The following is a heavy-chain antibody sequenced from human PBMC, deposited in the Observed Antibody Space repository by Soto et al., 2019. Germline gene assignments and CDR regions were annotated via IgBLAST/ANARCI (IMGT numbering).Heavy chain of an antibody. J-gene: IGHJ5*02. CDR3: AREYQLLRWFDP. Sequence: VASVKVSCKASGGTFSSYAISWVRQAPGQGLEWMGGIIPIFGTANYAQKFQGRVTITADESTSTAYMELSSLRSEDTAVYYCAREYQLLRWFDPWGQGTLVTVSS. V-gene: IGHV1-69*13. CDR2: IIPIFGTA. CDR1: GGTFSSYA. D-gene: IGHD2-2*01.